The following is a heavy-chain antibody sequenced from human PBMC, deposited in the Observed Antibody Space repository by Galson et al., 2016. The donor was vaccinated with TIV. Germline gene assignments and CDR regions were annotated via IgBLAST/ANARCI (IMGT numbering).Heavy chain of an antibody. CDR3: ARWADSGSYYQYFHH. CDR1: GGSINSGGFY. V-gene: IGHV4-31*03. J-gene: IGHJ1*01. Sequence: LSLTCTVSGGSINSGGFYWTWIRQHPGKGLEWIGYIYNSGSTSYKPSLKSRVTISVDTSTNQFSLILGSVTDADTAVYYCARWADSGSYYQYFHHWGQGTLVTVSS. CDR2: IYNSGST. D-gene: IGHD1-26*01.